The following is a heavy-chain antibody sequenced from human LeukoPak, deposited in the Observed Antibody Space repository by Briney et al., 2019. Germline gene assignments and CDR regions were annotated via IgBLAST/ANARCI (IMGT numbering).Heavy chain of an antibody. CDR3: ARVMPGRGKFDY. CDR1: GGSISSDH. D-gene: IGHD2-2*01. V-gene: IGHV4-4*07. CDR2: VFGGGST. Sequence: SETLSLTCTVSGGSISSDHWNWIPQPAGKGLEWIGRVFGGGSTNYYPSLQSRVSMSVDTSKNQFSLNLNSVTAADTAVYYCARVMPGRGKFDYWGQGILVTVSS. J-gene: IGHJ4*02.